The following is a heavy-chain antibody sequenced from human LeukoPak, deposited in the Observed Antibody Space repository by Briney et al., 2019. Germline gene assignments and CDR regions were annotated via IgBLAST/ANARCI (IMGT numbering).Heavy chain of an antibody. CDR2: ISYDGSNK. CDR3: ARESQYYFGY. Sequence: PGRSLRLSCAASGFTFTSYAMHWVRQAPGKGLEWVAVISYDGSNKYHADSVKGRFTISRDNSKNTLYLQMNSLRAEDTAVYYCARESQYYFGYWGQGTLVTVSS. CDR1: GFTFTSYA. D-gene: IGHD6-19*01. J-gene: IGHJ4*02. V-gene: IGHV3-30-3*01.